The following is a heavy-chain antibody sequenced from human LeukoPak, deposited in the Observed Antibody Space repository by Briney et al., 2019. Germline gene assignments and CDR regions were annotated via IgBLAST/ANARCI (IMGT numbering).Heavy chain of an antibody. CDR2: ISWNSGSI. D-gene: IGHD6-19*01. CDR1: GFTFSNAW. J-gene: IGHJ3*02. Sequence: GGSLRLSCVASGFTFSNAWMNWVRQAPGKGLEWVSSISWNSGSIGYADSVKGRFTISRDNAKNSLYLQMSSLRAEDTALYYCAKAYQWLYDAFDIWGQGTMVTVSS. V-gene: IGHV3-9*01. CDR3: AKAYQWLYDAFDI.